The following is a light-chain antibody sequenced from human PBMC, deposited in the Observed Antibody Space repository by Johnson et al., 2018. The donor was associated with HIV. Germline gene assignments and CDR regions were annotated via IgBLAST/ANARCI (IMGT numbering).Light chain of an antibody. CDR3: GTWDSSLGCV. CDR2: ANN. V-gene: IGLV1-51*02. J-gene: IGLJ1*01. Sequence: QSVLTQPPSVSAAPGQKVTIACSGSSSNIGNNYVSWYQQLPGTAPNLLIYANNRRPSGIPDRFSGSKSGTSATLGITGLQTGDEADYYCGTWDSSLGCVFGTGTKATVL. CDR1: SSNIGNNY.